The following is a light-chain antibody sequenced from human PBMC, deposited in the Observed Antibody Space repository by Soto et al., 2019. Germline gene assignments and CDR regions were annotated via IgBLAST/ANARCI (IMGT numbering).Light chain of an antibody. Sequence: QSVLTQPPSVSGAPGQRVTISCTRSSSNIGAGYDVHWYQQLPGTAPKLLIYGNSNRPSGVPDRFSGSKSGTSASLAITGLQAEDEADYYCKSYDSSLSGYVFGTGTKLTVL. V-gene: IGLV1-40*01. CDR1: SSNIGAGYD. CDR2: GNS. J-gene: IGLJ1*01. CDR3: KSYDSSLSGYV.